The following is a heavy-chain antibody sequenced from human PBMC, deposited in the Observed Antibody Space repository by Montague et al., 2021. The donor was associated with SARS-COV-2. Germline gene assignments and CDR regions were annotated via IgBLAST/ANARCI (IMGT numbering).Heavy chain of an antibody. J-gene: IGHJ4*02. Sequence: SETLSLTCTVAGDSVSRSYWNWIRQSPGEGLEWIGNIYYYGSVXXXPSXKSRPSISLDTSKNQLSLTLTSVTAADTATYYCARQITMVREPFDSWGQGTLVLVSS. V-gene: IGHV4-59*08. CDR1: GDSVSRSY. D-gene: IGHD3-10*01. CDR2: IYYYGSV. CDR3: ARQITMVREPFDS.